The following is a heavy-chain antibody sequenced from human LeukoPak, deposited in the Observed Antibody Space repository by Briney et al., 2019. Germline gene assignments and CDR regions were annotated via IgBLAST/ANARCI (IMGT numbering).Heavy chain of an antibody. J-gene: IGHJ4*02. Sequence: GASVKVSCKASGGTFSSYAISWVRQAPGQGLEWMGGIIPIFGTANYAQKFQGRVTITADESTSTAYMELSSLRSEDTAVYYCATRYGGYVAYLAYWGQGTLVTVSS. CDR3: ATRYGGYVAYLAY. D-gene: IGHD5-12*01. CDR2: IIPIFGTA. CDR1: GGTFSSYA. V-gene: IGHV1-69*13.